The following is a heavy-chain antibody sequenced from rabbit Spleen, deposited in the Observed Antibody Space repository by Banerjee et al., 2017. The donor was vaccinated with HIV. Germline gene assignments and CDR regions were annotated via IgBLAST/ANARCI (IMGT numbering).Heavy chain of an antibody. D-gene: IGHD1-1*01. CDR2: IAGSSSGFT. Sequence: QSLEESGGGLVQPEGSLTLTCKASRFSFSSSDYICWVRQAPGKGLEWISCIAGSSSGFTYSATWATGRFTISRTSSITVTLQMTSLTAADTATYFCARDLIGIIGWNFYLWGPGTLVTVS. CDR1: RFSFSSSDY. V-gene: IGHV1S40*01. CDR3: ARDLIGIIGWNFYL. J-gene: IGHJ4*01.